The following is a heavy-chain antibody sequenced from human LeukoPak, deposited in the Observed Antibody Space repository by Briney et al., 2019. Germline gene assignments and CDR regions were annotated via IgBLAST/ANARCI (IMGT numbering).Heavy chain of an antibody. Sequence: PSETLSLTCSVSGDSINFYWSWIRQAAGKGLEWIGRFSTSGSTDYNASLKSRVTMSVDTSKNQLSLKVISVTAADTAVYYCAKSNGYGLVDIWGQGTMVTVSS. V-gene: IGHV4-4*07. CDR1: GDSINFY. D-gene: IGHD3-10*01. J-gene: IGHJ3*02. CDR3: AKSNGYGLVDI. CDR2: FSTSGST.